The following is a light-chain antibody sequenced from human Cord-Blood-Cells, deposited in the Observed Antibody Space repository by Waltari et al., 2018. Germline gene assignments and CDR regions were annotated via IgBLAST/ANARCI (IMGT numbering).Light chain of an antibody. J-gene: IGKJ3*01. CDR3: QQYYSYPFT. CDR1: QGISSY. Sequence: AIRMTQSPSSLSASTGDRVTITCRASQGISSYLAWYQQKPGKAPKLLLYAASTLQSGVPSRCSGSGSGTDFTLTISCLQSEEFATYYCQQYYSYPFTFGPGTKVDIK. CDR2: AAS. V-gene: IGKV1-8*01.